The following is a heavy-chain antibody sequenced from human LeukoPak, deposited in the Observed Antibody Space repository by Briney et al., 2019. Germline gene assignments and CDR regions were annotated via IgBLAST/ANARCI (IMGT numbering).Heavy chain of an antibody. CDR3: AKLPLGQLVVDY. J-gene: IGHJ4*02. CDR2: ISYDGSNK. Sequence: GGSLRLSCAASGFSFGSYGMHWVRQAPGKGLEWVAVISYDGSNKYYADSVKGRFTISRDNSKNTLYLQMNSLRAEDTAVYYCAKLPLGQLVVDYWGQGTLVTVSS. V-gene: IGHV3-30*18. D-gene: IGHD6-6*01. CDR1: GFSFGSYG.